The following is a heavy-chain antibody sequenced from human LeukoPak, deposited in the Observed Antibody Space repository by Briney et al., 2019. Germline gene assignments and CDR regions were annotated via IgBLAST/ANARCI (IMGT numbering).Heavy chain of an antibody. CDR1: EFSFSDYY. Sequence: AGGSLRLSCAASEFSFSDYYMSWIRQAPGKGLEWLSYISNTGGTIEYADSVKGRFTISRDNAKNSLYLEMNNLRAEDTAVYYCARDTAGFSAFDPWGQGTLVTVSS. V-gene: IGHV3-11*04. CDR2: ISNTGGTI. D-gene: IGHD3-3*01. CDR3: ARDTAGFSAFDP. J-gene: IGHJ5*02.